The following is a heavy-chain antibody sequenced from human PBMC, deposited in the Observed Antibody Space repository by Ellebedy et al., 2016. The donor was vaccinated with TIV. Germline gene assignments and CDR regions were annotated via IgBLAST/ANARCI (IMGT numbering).Heavy chain of an antibody. V-gene: IGHV1-18*01. D-gene: IGHD1/OR15-1a*01. CDR2: ISAYNGNT. CDR1: GYTFTSYA. CDR3: ASGEPGTILR. Sequence: ASVKVSCXASGYTFTSYAMHWVRQAPGQGLEWMGWISAYNGNTNYAQKLQGRVTMTTDTSTSTAYMELRSLRSDDTAVYYCASGEPGTILRWGQGTLVTVSS. J-gene: IGHJ4*02.